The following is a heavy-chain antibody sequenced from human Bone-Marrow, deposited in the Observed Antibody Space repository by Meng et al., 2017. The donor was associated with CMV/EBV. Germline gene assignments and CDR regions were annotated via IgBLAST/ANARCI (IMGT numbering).Heavy chain of an antibody. D-gene: IGHD2-2*02. Sequence: GGSLRLSCAASGFTFDDYTMHWVRQAPGKGLEWVSLISWDGGSTYYADSVKGRFTISRDNSKNSLYLQMNSLRTEDTALYYCAKSLMPDCSSTSCYIQTDYGMDVWAQGTTATFSS. J-gene: IGHJ6*02. CDR1: GFTFDDYT. V-gene: IGHV3-43*01. CDR3: AKSLMPDCSSTSCYIQTDYGMDV. CDR2: ISWDGGST.